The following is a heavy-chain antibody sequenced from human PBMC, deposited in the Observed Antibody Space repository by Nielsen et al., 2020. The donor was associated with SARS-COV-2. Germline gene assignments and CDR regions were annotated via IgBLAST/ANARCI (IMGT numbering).Heavy chain of an antibody. CDR2: ISAYNGNT. CDR3: ARPNYDYVWGSYRQGGMDV. V-gene: IGHV1-18*04. J-gene: IGHJ6*02. CDR1: GYTFTSYG. Sequence: ASVKVSCKASGYTFTSYGISWVRQAPGQGLEWMGWISAYNGNTNYAQKLQGRVTMTTDTSTSTAYMELRSLRSDDTAVYYCARPNYDYVWGSYRQGGMDVWGQGTTVTVSS. D-gene: IGHD3-16*02.